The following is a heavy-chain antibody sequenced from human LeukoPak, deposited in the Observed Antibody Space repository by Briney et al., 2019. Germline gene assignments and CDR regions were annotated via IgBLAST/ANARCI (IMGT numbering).Heavy chain of an antibody. CDR1: GFTFTSTT. CDR2: ITAIDGRT. CDR3: ARGDGSGWYVSLYSFDY. Sequence: PGGSLRLSCVASGFTFTSTTMGWVRQAPGRGLEWVSSITAIDGRTYYADSVRGRFTISRDNSKNTLYLQMNSLRAEDTAVYYCARGDGSGWYVSLYSFDYWGQGTLVTVSS. J-gene: IGHJ4*02. V-gene: IGHV3-23*01. D-gene: IGHD6-19*01.